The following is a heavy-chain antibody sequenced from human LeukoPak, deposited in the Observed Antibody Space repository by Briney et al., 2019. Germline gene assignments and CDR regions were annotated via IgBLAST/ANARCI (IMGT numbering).Heavy chain of an antibody. J-gene: IGHJ4*02. V-gene: IGHV3-23*01. D-gene: IGHD5-12*01. CDR1: GFTFSSYA. Sequence: GGSLRLSCAASGFTFSSYAMFWVRQAPGKGLKWVSTISGSAGSTFYADSVKGRFTISRDNSKSTLYLQMNSLRAEETAAYYCARGFSVATRPCDYWGQGTLVTVSP. CDR3: ARGFSVATRPCDY. CDR2: ISGSAGST.